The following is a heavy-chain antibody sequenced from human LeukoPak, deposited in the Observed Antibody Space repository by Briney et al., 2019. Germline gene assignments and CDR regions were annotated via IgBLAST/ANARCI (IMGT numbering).Heavy chain of an antibody. CDR3: ARAGSVLRFLEWFSSGAVAFDY. Sequence: SETLSLTCAVYGGSFSGYYWSWIRQPPGKGLEWVGEINHSGSTNYNPSLKSRVTISVDTSKNQYSLKLSSVTAADTAVYYCARAGSVLRFLEWFSSGAVAFDYWGQGTLVTVSS. D-gene: IGHD3-3*01. CDR2: INHSGST. V-gene: IGHV4-34*01. CDR1: GGSFSGYY. J-gene: IGHJ4*02.